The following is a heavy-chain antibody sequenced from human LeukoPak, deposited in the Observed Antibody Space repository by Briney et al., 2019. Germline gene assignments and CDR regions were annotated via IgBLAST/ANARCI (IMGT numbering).Heavy chain of an antibody. CDR3: ARGPLGSSWHYYYYYGMDV. D-gene: IGHD6-13*01. Sequence: PSETLSLTCAVYGGSFSDYYWSWIRQPPGKGLEWIGEVTHSGSTNYNPSLKSRVTVSVDTSKSQFSLKLSSVTAADTAVYYCARGPLGSSWHYYYYYGMDVWGQGTTVTVSS. CDR1: GGSFSDYY. J-gene: IGHJ6*02. CDR2: VTHSGST. V-gene: IGHV4-34*01.